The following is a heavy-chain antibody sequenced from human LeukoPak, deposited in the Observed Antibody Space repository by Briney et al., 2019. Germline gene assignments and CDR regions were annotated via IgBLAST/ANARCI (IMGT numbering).Heavy chain of an antibody. Sequence: ASVKVSCKASGYTFTSYGISWVRQAPGQGLEWMGWISAYNGNTNYAQKLQGRVTMTTDTSTSTAYMELRSRRSDDTAVYYCARDPYVERYFDWLLDAFDYWGQGTLVTVSS. D-gene: IGHD3-9*01. CDR3: ARDPYVERYFDWLLDAFDY. J-gene: IGHJ4*02. CDR2: ISAYNGNT. V-gene: IGHV1-18*01. CDR1: GYTFTSYG.